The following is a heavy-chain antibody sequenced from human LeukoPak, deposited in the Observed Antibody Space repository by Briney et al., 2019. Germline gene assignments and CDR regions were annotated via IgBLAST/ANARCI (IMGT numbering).Heavy chain of an antibody. J-gene: IGHJ4*02. Sequence: GGSLRLSCAASGFTFSSYEMNWVRQAPGKGLEWVSAISGSGGSTYYADSVKGRFTISRDNSKNTLYLQMNSLRAEDTAVYYCAKDQIPHYYYGSGSYLGGMHWGQGTLVTVSS. CDR2: ISGSGGST. D-gene: IGHD3-10*01. CDR3: AKDQIPHYYYGSGSYLGGMH. CDR1: GFTFSSYE. V-gene: IGHV3-23*01.